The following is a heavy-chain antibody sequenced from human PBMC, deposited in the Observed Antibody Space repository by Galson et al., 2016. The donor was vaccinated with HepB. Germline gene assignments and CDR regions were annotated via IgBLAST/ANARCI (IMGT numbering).Heavy chain of an antibody. Sequence: SLRLSCAASGFTFSSYWMHWVRQAPGKGLVWVPRINSDGSSTSYADSVKGRFTISRDNAKNTLYLQMNSLRAEDTAVYYCARVGAFMEWSLGYWGQGTLVTVSS. CDR1: GFTFSSYW. V-gene: IGHV3-74*01. CDR3: ARVGAFMEWSLGY. D-gene: IGHD3-3*02. J-gene: IGHJ4*02. CDR2: INSDGSST.